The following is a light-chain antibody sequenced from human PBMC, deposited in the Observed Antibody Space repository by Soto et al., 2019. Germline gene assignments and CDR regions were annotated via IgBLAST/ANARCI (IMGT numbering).Light chain of an antibody. Sequence: QSVLTQPASVSGSPGQSITMSCTGTSSDVGGYDYVSWYQQHPGEVPKLIIFEVSSRPAWISNRFSASKSGNTASLTISGLQAEDEADYYCSSYTTSSSYVFGNGTKVNV. CDR1: SSDVGGYDY. CDR2: EVS. V-gene: IGLV2-14*01. CDR3: SSYTTSSSYV. J-gene: IGLJ1*01.